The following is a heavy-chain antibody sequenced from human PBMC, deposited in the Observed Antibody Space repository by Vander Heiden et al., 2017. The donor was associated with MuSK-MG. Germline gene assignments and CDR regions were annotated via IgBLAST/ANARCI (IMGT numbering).Heavy chain of an antibody. CDR3: ARDRGDETDTAIDY. J-gene: IGHJ4*02. Sequence: QVQLQESGPGLVKPSETLSLTCTVSGGSISSYYWSWIRQPAGKGLEWIGSIYTSGRTNYNPARKSRVTMSVDTSKNQLSRKLRSVTAAETAVYYSARDRGDETDTAIDYWGQGTMVTVFS. D-gene: IGHD5-18*01. V-gene: IGHV4-4*07. CDR2: IYTSGRT. CDR1: GGSISSYY.